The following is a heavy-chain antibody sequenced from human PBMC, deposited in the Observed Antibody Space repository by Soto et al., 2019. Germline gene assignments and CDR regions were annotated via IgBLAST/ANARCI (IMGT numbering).Heavy chain of an antibody. D-gene: IGHD3-10*01. V-gene: IGHV1-18*01. J-gene: IGHJ6*02. CDR3: ARKDGWFGTYGMDV. CDR2: INAHNGNT. Sequence: ASVKVSCKASGFTFTSYGITWVRQAPGQGLEWMGWINAHNGNTHYAQRLQGRVTMTTDSSTSTAYMELRSLRSDDTAVYYCARKDGWFGTYGMDVWGQGTTVTVSS. CDR1: GFTFTSYG.